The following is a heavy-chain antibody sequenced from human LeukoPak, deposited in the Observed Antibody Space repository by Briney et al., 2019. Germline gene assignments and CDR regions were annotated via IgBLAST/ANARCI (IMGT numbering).Heavy chain of an antibody. CDR1: GFTFSSYG. J-gene: IGHJ5*02. V-gene: IGHV3-30*03. CDR2: ISYDGSNK. CDR3: AREGYSFNWFDP. Sequence: GGSLRLSCAASGFTFSSYGMHWVRQAPGKGLEWVAVISYDGSNKYYADSVKGRFTISRDNSKNTLYLQMNSLRAEDTAVYYCAREGYSFNWFDPWGQGTLVTVSS. D-gene: IGHD6-13*01.